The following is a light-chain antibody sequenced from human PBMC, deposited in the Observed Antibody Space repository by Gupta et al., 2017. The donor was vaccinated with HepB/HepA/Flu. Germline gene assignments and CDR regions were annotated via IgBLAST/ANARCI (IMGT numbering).Light chain of an antibody. CDR3: SSFTSSSTLAV. V-gene: IGLV2-14*03. J-gene: IGLJ2*01. CDR1: SSDV. CDR2: AVT. Sequence: QYALTQPASVSGSPGQSITISCTGTSSDVSWYQQHPGKAPKLMIYAVTLRPPRVSHRFSGSKSGDTASLTISELQTEDEAYYYCSSFTSSSTLAVFGGGTKVTVL.